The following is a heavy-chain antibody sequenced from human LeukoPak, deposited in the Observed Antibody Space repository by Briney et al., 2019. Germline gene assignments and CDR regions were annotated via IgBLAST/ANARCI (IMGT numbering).Heavy chain of an antibody. Sequence: PGGSLRLSCAASGFTFDDYGMHWVRQPPGKGLEWVSGISWNSGNVGYADSVKGRFTISRDNARNSLYLQMNSLRAEDTALYYCAKVVGYNSGWYDSWGQGTLATVSS. D-gene: IGHD6-19*01. V-gene: IGHV3-9*01. CDR1: GFTFDDYG. J-gene: IGHJ5*01. CDR2: ISWNSGNV. CDR3: AKVVGYNSGWYDS.